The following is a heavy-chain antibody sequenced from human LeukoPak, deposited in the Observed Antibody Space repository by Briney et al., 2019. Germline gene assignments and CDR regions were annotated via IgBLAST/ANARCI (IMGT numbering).Heavy chain of an antibody. CDR1: GASISSYY. CDR3: ARDQGSCGGGSCYPWLAY. Sequence: PSETLSLTCTVSGASISSYYWSWVRQPAGEGLEWIGRIYTSGSTSYKPSLKSRVTMSVDTSKNQFSLKLTSVTAADTAMYYCARDQGSCGGGSCYPWLAYWGQGTLVTVSS. CDR2: IYTSGST. D-gene: IGHD2-15*01. J-gene: IGHJ4*02. V-gene: IGHV4-4*07.